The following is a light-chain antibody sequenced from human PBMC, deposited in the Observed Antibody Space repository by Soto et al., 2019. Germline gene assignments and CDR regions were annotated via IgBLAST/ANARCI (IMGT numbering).Light chain of an antibody. Sequence: EIVMTQSPATLSVSPGERATLSCRASQSVSSNLAWYQQKPGQAPRLLIYGAFTRATGIPARFSGSGSGTDFTLTISSLQSEDFAVYYCQQYNNWPPGTFGGGTKVEIK. J-gene: IGKJ4*01. CDR2: GAF. V-gene: IGKV3-15*01. CDR1: QSVSSN. CDR3: QQYNNWPPGT.